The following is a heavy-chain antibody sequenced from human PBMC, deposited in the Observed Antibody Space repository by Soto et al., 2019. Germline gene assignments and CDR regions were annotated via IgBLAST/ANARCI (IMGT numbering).Heavy chain of an antibody. D-gene: IGHD3-9*01. CDR3: ARDEGYDILAGYYTPQRFDY. J-gene: IGHJ4*02. CDR1: GFTFSLDW. Sequence: GGSLRLSCLASGFTFSLDWMSLVLQAPGKGLDWVSNIKQDGSEKYYVDSVKGRFTISRDNSKNSLYLQMNSLRAEDTAVYYCARDEGYDILAGYYTPQRFDYWGQGTLVTVSS. V-gene: IGHV3-7*01. CDR2: IKQDGSEK.